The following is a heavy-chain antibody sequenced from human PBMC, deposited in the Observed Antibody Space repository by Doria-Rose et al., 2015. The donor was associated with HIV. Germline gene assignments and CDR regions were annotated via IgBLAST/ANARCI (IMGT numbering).Heavy chain of an antibody. CDR1: SHY. D-gene: IGHD2-2*01. J-gene: IGHJ4*02. CDR2: IYYSGST. Sequence: SHYWSWIRQPPGKGLEWIAYIYYSGSTNYNPSLKSRVTISVDTSKNRFSLRLNSVTAADTAVYYCASGSRTIDFWGQGTLVTVSS. CDR3: ASGSRTIDF. V-gene: IGHV4-59*11.